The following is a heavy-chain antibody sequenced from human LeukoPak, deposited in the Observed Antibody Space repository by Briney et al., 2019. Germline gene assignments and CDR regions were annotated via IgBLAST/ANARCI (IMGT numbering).Heavy chain of an antibody. CDR2: ITPIIDIA. J-gene: IGHJ4*02. CDR1: GGTFSSYA. Sequence: SVKVSCKASGGTFSSYAISWVRQAPGQGLEWMGRITPIIDIANNAQKFQGRVTITADKSTSTAYMELSSLRSEDTAVYYCARELAMVRGVIIKGPFDYWGQGTLVTVSS. D-gene: IGHD3-10*01. V-gene: IGHV1-69*04. CDR3: ARELAMVRGVIIKGPFDY.